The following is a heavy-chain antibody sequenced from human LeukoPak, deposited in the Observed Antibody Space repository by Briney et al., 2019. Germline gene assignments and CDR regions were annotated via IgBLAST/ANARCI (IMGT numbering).Heavy chain of an antibody. CDR2: INWNAANT. Sequence: GGSLRLSCAASGFTFDDYGMSWVRQAAGKGLEWVSGINWNAANTGYADSVKGRFTISRDSVKNSLYLQMNSLRAEDTALYYCARAPGSSLRGYYYYYMDVWGKGTTVTISS. J-gene: IGHJ6*03. D-gene: IGHD3-10*01. CDR3: ARAPGSSLRGYYYYYMDV. V-gene: IGHV3-20*04. CDR1: GFTFDDYG.